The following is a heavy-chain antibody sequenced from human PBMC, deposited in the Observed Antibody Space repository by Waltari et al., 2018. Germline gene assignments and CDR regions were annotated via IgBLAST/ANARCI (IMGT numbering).Heavy chain of an antibody. D-gene: IGHD6-25*01. CDR2: IYSTGYT. CDR3: ARMDGYNERIIHFDF. Sequence: QVYLQESGPGLVKPSETLSLNCTVSGGSISSPYWSWIRQPPGKGLEWIGYIYSTGYTSYNPSLKSRVSISVDTSKNQFSLTLISVTAADTAVYYCARMDGYNERIIHFDFWGQGTLVTVSS. J-gene: IGHJ4*02. CDR1: GGSISSPY. V-gene: IGHV4-59*11.